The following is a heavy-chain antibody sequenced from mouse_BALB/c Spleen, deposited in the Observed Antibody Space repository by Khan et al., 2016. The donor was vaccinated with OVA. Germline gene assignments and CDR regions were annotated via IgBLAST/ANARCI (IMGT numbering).Heavy chain of an antibody. J-gene: IGHJ4*01. Sequence: QVQLKQSGAELVRPGASVKLSCNTSGYIFTIYWLHGVKQRSRQGLEWLARIFPGTGSTDYNETFKGKATLPPANSSSTASMQPSSLKSEDAAVYYCASGGYDNHALDYWGQGTSVTVCS. D-gene: IGHD2-10*02. CDR3: ASGGYDNHALDY. CDR1: GYIFTIYW. CDR2: IFPGTGST. V-gene: IGHV1S132*01.